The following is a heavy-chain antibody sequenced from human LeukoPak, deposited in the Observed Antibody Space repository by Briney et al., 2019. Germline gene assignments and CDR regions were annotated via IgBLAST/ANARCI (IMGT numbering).Heavy chain of an antibody. D-gene: IGHD4-11*01. V-gene: IGHV4-30-4*01. CDR1: GGSISSGDFY. CDR3: ARDRSTVDYYGLDV. Sequence: SETLSLTCTVSGGSISSGDFYWSWIRQPPEKGLEYIGYIYHSGITFYNPSLRSRVTVSIDTSRNQFSLKLSSVTAADTAVYYCARDRSTVDYYGLDVWGQGTTVIVSS. CDR2: IYHSGIT. J-gene: IGHJ6*02.